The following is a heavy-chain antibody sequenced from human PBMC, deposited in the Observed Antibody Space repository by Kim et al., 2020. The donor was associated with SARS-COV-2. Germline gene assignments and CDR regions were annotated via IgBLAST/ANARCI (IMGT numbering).Heavy chain of an antibody. V-gene: IGHV4-39*01. CDR1: GGSISSGTYY. J-gene: IGHJ4*02. D-gene: IGHD1-26*01. Sequence: SETLSLTCTVSGGSISSGTYYWGWLRQPPGKGLEWIGSIHYSGRTNYSPSLKSRVTISVDTSKNQFSLRLSSVTAADTAVYYCARPQVTGSYYYWGQGTLVVVSS. CDR3: ARPQVTGSYYY. CDR2: IHYSGRT.